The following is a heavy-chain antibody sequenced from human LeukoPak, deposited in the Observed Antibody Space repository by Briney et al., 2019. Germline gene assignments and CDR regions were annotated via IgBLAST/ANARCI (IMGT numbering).Heavy chain of an antibody. V-gene: IGHV3-21*04. CDR1: GFTFSSYS. CDR2: ISSSSSYI. D-gene: IGHD6-19*01. Sequence: GSLRLSCAASGFTFSSYSMNWVRQAPGKGLEWVSSISSSSSYIYYADSVKGRFTISRDNSKNTLYLQMNSLRAEDTAVYYCAKVWFTVAGCFDYWGQGTLVTVSS. CDR3: AKVWFTVAGCFDY. J-gene: IGHJ4*02.